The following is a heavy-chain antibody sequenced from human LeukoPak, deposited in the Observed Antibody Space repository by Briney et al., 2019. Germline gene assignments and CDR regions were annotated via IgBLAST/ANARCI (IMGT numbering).Heavy chain of an antibody. J-gene: IGHJ4*02. CDR2: IKQDGSEK. V-gene: IGHV3-7*01. CDR1: GFTFSSYW. Sequence: GGSLRLSCAASGFTFSSYWMSWVRQAPGKGLEWVANIKQDGSEKYYVDSVKGRFTISRDNAKNSLYLQMKTLRVEGTAVYYCGRAQEVDYWGQGTLVTVSS. CDR3: GRAQEVDY.